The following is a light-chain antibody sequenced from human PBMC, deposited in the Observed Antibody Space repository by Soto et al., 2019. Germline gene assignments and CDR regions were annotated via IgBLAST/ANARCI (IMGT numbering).Light chain of an antibody. CDR2: GAS. Sequence: EIVMTQSPATLSLPPGQRATLSCRASQSVSSNLAWYQQILGQAPRLLISGASTRATGIPARFTGSGSGTEFTLTISSLQSEDFAVYYCQQYTHWPHSFGQGTKVDIK. CDR3: QQYTHWPHS. CDR1: QSVSSN. J-gene: IGKJ2*01. V-gene: IGKV3-15*01.